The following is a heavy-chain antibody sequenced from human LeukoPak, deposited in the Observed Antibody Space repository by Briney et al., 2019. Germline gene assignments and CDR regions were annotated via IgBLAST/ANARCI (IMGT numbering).Heavy chain of an antibody. CDR1: GGSISSYY. CDR2: IYYSGST. CDR3: ARVRAAAGTGYYYYYYMDV. Sequence: PSETLSLTCTVSGGSISSYYWSWIRQPPGKGLEWIGYIYYSGSTNYNPSLKSRVTISVDTSKNQFSLKLSSVTAADTAVYHCARVRAAAGTGYYYYYYMDVWGKGTTVTVSS. V-gene: IGHV4-59*01. D-gene: IGHD6-13*01. J-gene: IGHJ6*03.